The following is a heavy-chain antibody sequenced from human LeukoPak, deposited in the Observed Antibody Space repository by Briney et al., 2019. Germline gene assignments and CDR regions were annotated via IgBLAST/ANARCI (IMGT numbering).Heavy chain of an antibody. J-gene: IGHJ4*03. V-gene: IGHV3-48*01. CDR2: ISTNSKTI. CDR1: GFTFSRYS. CDR3: ATYFDSTGYFEEAYDT. D-gene: IGHD3-22*01. Sequence: GGSLILSCAASGFTFSRYSMNWVRQAPGKGLEWVAYISTNSKTIYSGDSVKGRFSISRDNDKNLLYLQMDSLRVEDTAVYHCATYFDSTGYFEEAYDTWGQGTLVTVSA.